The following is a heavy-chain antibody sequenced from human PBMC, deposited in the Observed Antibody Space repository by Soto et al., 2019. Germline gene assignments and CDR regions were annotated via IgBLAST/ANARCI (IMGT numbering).Heavy chain of an antibody. CDR3: ARWGGLIFGVASNWFDL. V-gene: IGHV1-18*01. CDR2: ISAYNGNT. J-gene: IGHJ5*02. CDR1: GYTFTSYG. Sequence: ASVKVSCKASGYTFTSYGISWVRQAPGQGLEWMGWISAYNGNTNYAQKLQGRVTMTTDTSTSTAYMDLRSLRSDDTAVYYCARWGGLIFGVASNWFDLWGQGTLVTVSS. D-gene: IGHD3-3*01.